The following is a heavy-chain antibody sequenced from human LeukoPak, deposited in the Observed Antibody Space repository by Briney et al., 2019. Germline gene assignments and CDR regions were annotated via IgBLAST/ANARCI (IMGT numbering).Heavy chain of an antibody. CDR3: AELGITMIGGV. V-gene: IGHV3-9*01. CDR2: INWNGGGI. Sequence: GGSLRLSCAASGFTFDDYAMHWVRQAPGKGLEWVSGINWNGGGIAYADSVRGRFTISRDNAKNSLYLQMNSLRAEDTAVYYCAELGITMIGGVWGKGTTVTISS. CDR1: GFTFDDYA. J-gene: IGHJ6*04. D-gene: IGHD3-10*02.